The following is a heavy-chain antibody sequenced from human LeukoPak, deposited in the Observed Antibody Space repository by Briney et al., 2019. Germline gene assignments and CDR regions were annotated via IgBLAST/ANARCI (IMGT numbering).Heavy chain of an antibody. CDR2: IRSKAYGGTT. J-gene: IGHJ6*03. CDR1: GFTFGDYA. CDR3: TRDQGIQLWFDYYYYMDV. D-gene: IGHD5-18*01. Sequence: GGSLRLSCTASGFTFGDYAMSWVRQAPGKGLEWVGFIRSKAYGGTTEYAASVKGRFTISRDDSKSIAYLQMNSLKTEDTAVYYCTRDQGIQLWFDYYYYMDVWGKGTTVTVSS. V-gene: IGHV3-49*04.